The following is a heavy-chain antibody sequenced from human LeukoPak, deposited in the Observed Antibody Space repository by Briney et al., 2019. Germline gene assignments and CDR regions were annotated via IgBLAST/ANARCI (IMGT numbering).Heavy chain of an antibody. CDR3: ATALFTSDAFDI. D-gene: IGHD2-21*01. CDR2: IYSGGST. J-gene: IGHJ3*02. CDR1: GFTVSSNY. V-gene: IGHV3-66*01. Sequence: GGSLRLSCAASGFTVSSNYMSWVRQAPGKGLEWVSVIYSGGSTYYADSVKGRFTISRDNSKNTLYLQMNSLRAEDTAVYYCATALFTSDAFDIWGQGTMVTVSS.